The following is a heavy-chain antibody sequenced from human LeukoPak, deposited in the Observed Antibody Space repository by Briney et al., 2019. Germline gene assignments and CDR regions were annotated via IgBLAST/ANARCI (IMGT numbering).Heavy chain of an antibody. J-gene: IGHJ4*02. V-gene: IGHV4-4*09. D-gene: IGHD3-16*01. CDR3: ARLNFRGGEALHFGS. CDR2: IHSDGTT. CDR1: GGSLTNYY. Sequence: ASETLSLTCSVSGGSLTNYYWGWIRQPPGKGLEFIGYIHSDGTTSYDSSLQSRVAISLDTSKIQFSLRLYSVTAADTALYFCARLNFRGGEALHFGSWGQGTLVTVSS.